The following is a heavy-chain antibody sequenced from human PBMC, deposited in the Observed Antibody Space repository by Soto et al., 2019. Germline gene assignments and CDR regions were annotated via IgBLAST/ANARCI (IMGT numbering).Heavy chain of an antibody. D-gene: IGHD6-13*01. CDR3: ARGSAGARYDF. J-gene: IGHJ4*02. CDR1: GYIFTNYG. CDR2: ISVYNGYP. Sequence: QVQLVQSGAEVRKPGASVNVSCKTSGYIFTNYGVAWVRQAPAQGLDLVAWISVYNGYPKYTQKVQGRVTVTSDTSTRTGYMELRNLRSDDTAVYYCARGSAGARYDFWGQGTLVTVSS. V-gene: IGHV1-18*01.